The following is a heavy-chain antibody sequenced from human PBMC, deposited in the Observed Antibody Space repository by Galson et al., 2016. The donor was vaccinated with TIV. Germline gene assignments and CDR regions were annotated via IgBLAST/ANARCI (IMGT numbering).Heavy chain of an antibody. CDR1: GFRFNSFGTYG. V-gene: IGHV3-23*01. J-gene: IGHJ6*02. Sequence: SLRLSCAASGFRFNSFGTYGMNWVRQAPGKGLDWGSGISGSGGSTSYTDSVKGWFNISRDNSKNILNLQMNSLRDEETAVYYCAKSKSSDFWIRYFHFYSYGLEVWGQGTTVTVSS. CDR3: AKSKSSDFWIRYFHFYSYGLEV. CDR2: ISGSGGST. D-gene: IGHD3-3*01.